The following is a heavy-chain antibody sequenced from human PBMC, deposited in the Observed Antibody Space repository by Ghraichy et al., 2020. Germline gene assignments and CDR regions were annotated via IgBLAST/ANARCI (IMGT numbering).Heavy chain of an antibody. J-gene: IGHJ6*02. CDR3: ARDPPHSGSYQYYYYYYGMDV. CDR1: GYTFTSYG. V-gene: IGHV1-18*01. CDR2: ISAYNGNT. Sequence: ASVKVSCKASGYTFTSYGISWVRQAPGQGLEWMGWISAYNGNTNYAQKLQGRVTMTTDTSTSTAYMELRSLRSDDTAVYYCARDPPHSGSYQYYYYYYGMDVWGQGTTVTVSS. D-gene: IGHD1-26*01.